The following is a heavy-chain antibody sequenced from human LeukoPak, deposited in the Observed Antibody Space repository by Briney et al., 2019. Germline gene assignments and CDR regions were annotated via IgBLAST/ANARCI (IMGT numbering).Heavy chain of an antibody. V-gene: IGHV3-30*18. CDR1: GFTFSTYG. CDR3: AKGYSAYDVDY. CDR2: ISYDGSNK. D-gene: IGHD5-12*01. Sequence: GRSPRLSCAASGFTFSTYGMHWVRQAPGKGLEWVGVISYDGSNKYYADSVKGRFTISRDNSKNTLYLQMNSLRAEDTAVYYCAKGYSAYDVDYWGQGTLVTVSS. J-gene: IGHJ4*02.